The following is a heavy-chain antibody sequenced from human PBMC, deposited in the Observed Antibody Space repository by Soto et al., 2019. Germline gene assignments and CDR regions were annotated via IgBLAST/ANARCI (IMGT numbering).Heavy chain of an antibody. CDR1: GYAFSGYY. V-gene: IGHV1-2*02. CDR3: ARANSGDDDEFDY. Sequence: ASVKVSCKASGYAFSGYYIHWVRQAPGQGLEWMGWVNPKNGDTDYAQKFQGRVTMTRDTSITSAYLDLTRLRSDDTATYFCARANSGDDDEFDYWGQGTPVTVSS. J-gene: IGHJ4*02. CDR2: VNPKNGDT. D-gene: IGHD5-12*01.